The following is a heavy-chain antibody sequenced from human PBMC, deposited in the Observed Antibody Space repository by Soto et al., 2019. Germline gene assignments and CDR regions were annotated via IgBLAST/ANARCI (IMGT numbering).Heavy chain of an antibody. Sequence: ASVKVSCKASGYTFTDYSLQWVRQAPGQRLEWMRWINPASGKTKYSQKFQGRVTITRDTSASTAYMELSSLTSEDTALYYCARDLWLGESFRYYFDYWAQGTLVTVSS. CDR3: ARDLWLGESFRYYFDY. D-gene: IGHD3-10*01. V-gene: IGHV1-3*01. J-gene: IGHJ4*01. CDR2: INPASGKT. CDR1: GYTFTDYS.